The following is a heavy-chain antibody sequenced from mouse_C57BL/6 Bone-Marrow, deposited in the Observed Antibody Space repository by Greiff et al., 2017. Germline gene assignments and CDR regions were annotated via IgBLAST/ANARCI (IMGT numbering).Heavy chain of an antibody. CDR2: IYPGSGST. Sequence: VQLQQPGAELVKPGASVKMSCKASGYTFTSYWITWVKQRPGQGLEWIGDIYPGSGSTNYNEKFKSKATLTVDTSSSTAYMQLSSLTSEDSAVYYCARFRGYYDYDGRFAYWGQGTLVTVSA. CDR1: GYTFTSYW. V-gene: IGHV1-55*01. J-gene: IGHJ3*01. D-gene: IGHD2-4*01. CDR3: ARFRGYYDYDGRFAY.